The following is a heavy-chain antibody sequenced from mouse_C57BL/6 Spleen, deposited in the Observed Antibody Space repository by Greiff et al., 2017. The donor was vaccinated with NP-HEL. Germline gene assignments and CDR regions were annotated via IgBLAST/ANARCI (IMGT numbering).Heavy chain of an antibody. J-gene: IGHJ2*01. CDR3: ARGYDYLDY. Sequence: EVQVVESGPELVKPGASVKISCKASGYSFTGYYMNWVKQSPEKSLEWIGEINPSTGGTTYNQKFKAKATLTVDKSSSTAYMQLKSLTSEDSAVYYCARGYDYLDYWGQGTTLTVSS. V-gene: IGHV1-42*01. D-gene: IGHD2-3*01. CDR2: INPSTGGT. CDR1: GYSFTGYY.